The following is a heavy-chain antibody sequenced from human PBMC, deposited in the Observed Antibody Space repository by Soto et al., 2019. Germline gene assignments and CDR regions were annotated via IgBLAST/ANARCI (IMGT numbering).Heavy chain of an antibody. D-gene: IGHD6-19*01. Sequence: EVQLVESGGGLVQPGWSLSLSCAGSGFTFNNYWMGWVRQAPGKGLEWVANIKGDGSEEYYVDSVKGRFTISRDNAKNSLYLQMNSLRAEDTAVYFCARPLGWRDAFDFWGQGTMVTVSS. CDR3: ARPLGWRDAFDF. J-gene: IGHJ3*01. CDR1: GFTFNNYW. CDR2: IKGDGSEE. V-gene: IGHV3-7*01.